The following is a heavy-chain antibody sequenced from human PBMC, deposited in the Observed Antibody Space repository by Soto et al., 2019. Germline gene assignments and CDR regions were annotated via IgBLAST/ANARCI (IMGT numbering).Heavy chain of an antibody. CDR1: GYTFTSYG. CDR3: ARGYCSSTSCYLVRVYWFDP. Sequence: ASVKVSCQASGYTFTSYGISWVRQAPGQGLEWMGWISAYNGNTNYAQKLQGRVTMTTDTSTSTAYMELRSLRSDDTAVYYCARGYCSSTSCYLVRVYWFDPWGQGTLVTVSS. V-gene: IGHV1-18*01. J-gene: IGHJ5*02. CDR2: ISAYNGNT. D-gene: IGHD2-2*01.